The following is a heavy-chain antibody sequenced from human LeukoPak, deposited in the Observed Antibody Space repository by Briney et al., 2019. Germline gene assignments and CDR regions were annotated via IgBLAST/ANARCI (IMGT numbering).Heavy chain of an antibody. J-gene: IGHJ5*02. D-gene: IGHD3-3*01. V-gene: IGHV1-2*02. Sequence: ASVEVSCKASGYTFTGYYMHWVRQAPGQGLEWMGWINPNSGGTNYAQKFQGRVTMTRDTSISTAYMELSRLRSDDTAVYYCARRYYDFWSGYLFDPWGQGTLVTVSS. CDR3: ARRYYDFWSGYLFDP. CDR2: INPNSGGT. CDR1: GYTFTGYY.